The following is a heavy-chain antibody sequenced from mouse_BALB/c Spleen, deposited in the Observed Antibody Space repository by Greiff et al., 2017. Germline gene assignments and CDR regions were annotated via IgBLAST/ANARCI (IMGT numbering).Heavy chain of an antibody. CDR3: AREAGAYGPAWFAY. Sequence: EVMLVESGGGLVKPGGSLKLSCAASGFTFSSYAMSWVRQTPEKRLEWVASISSGGSTYYPDSVKGRFTISRDNARNILYLQMSSLRSEDTAMYYCAREAGAYGPAWFAYWGQGTLVTVSA. V-gene: IGHV5-6-5*01. J-gene: IGHJ3*01. D-gene: IGHD1-1*01. CDR2: ISSGGST. CDR1: GFTFSSYA.